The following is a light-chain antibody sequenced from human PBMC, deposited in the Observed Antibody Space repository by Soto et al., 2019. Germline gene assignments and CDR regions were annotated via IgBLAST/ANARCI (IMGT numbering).Light chain of an antibody. Sequence: EIVMTQSPATLSLSPGERSTRSCRASHSVSSNLACYQQQPGKAPRLLIYVASTRATGIPARFSGSGSGTEFTLTISSLQSEDFAVYYCQHYSNWPRTFGQGTKVEIK. CDR1: HSVSSN. J-gene: IGKJ1*01. CDR3: QHYSNWPRT. V-gene: IGKV3-15*01. CDR2: VAS.